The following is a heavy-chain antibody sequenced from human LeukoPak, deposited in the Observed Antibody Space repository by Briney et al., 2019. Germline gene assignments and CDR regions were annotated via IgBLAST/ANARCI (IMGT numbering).Heavy chain of an antibody. D-gene: IGHD2-15*01. CDR2: IKSKTDGGTT. Sequence: PGGSLRLSCAASGLTFSYDWMTWVRQAPGKGLEWVGRIKSKTDGGTTDYAAPVKGRFIISRDDSKNTLYLQMNSLKTEDTAVYYCSTVRYCSGGSCVGGMDVWGQGTTVTVSS. CDR3: STVRYCSGGSCVGGMDV. V-gene: IGHV3-15*01. J-gene: IGHJ6*02. CDR1: GLTFSYDW.